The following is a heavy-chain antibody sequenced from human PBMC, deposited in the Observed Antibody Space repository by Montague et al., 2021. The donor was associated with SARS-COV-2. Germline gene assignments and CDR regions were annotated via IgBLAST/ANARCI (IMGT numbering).Heavy chain of an antibody. V-gene: IGHV3-9*01. Sequence: SLRLSCAASGFTFDDYAMHWVRQAPGKGLEWVSGINCNSDSVAYVDYVDSVKSLFTISSDNVKNSLYLQMNSLKPEDTALYYCAKDHMKVMISAVFDLWGQGTMVTVSS. CDR3: AKDHMKVMISAVFDL. CDR1: GFTFDDYA. J-gene: IGHJ3*01. CDR2: INCNSDSV. D-gene: IGHD3-22*01.